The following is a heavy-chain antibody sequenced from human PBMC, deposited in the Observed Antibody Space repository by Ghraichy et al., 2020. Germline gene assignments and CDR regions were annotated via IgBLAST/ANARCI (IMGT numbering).Heavy chain of an antibody. CDR2: ISGSGGST. V-gene: IGHV3-23*01. Sequence: GESLNISCAASGFTFSSYAMSWVRQAPGKGLEWVSAISGSGGSTYYADSVKGRFTISRDNSKNTLYLQMNSLRAEDTAVYYCAKDLRIAAAGTYYFDYWGQGTLVTVSS. CDR3: AKDLRIAAAGTYYFDY. CDR1: GFTFSSYA. J-gene: IGHJ4*02. D-gene: IGHD6-13*01.